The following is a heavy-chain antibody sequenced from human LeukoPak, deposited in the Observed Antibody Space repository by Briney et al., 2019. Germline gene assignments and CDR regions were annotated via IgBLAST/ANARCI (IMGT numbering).Heavy chain of an antibody. D-gene: IGHD2-15*01. Sequence: AASVKVSCKASGYTFTGYYMHWVRQAPGQGLEWMGWINPNSGGTNYAQKFQGRVTMTRDTSISTAYMELSRLRSDDTAVYYCAKDIVVVVAATSYYGMDVWGQGTTVTVSS. V-gene: IGHV1-2*02. CDR2: INPNSGGT. CDR3: AKDIVVVVAATSYYGMDV. CDR1: GYTFTGYY. J-gene: IGHJ6*02.